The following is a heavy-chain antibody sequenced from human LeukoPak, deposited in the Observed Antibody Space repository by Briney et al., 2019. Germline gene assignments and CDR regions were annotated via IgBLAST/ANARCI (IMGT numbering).Heavy chain of an antibody. Sequence: SETLSLTCTVSGGSISSYYWSWIRQPAGKGLEWIGRIYTSGSTNYNPSLKSRVTMSVDTSKNQFSLKLSSVTAADTAVYYCARLTTPIGWNGGPLGYYGMDVWGQGTTVTVSS. CDR2: IYTSGST. D-gene: IGHD1-1*01. V-gene: IGHV4-4*07. CDR1: GGSISSYY. J-gene: IGHJ6*02. CDR3: ARLTTPIGWNGGPLGYYGMDV.